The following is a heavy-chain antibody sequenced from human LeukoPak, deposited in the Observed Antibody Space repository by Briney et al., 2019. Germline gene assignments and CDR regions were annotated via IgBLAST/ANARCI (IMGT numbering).Heavy chain of an antibody. CDR1: GFSFSVYW. J-gene: IGHJ6*03. V-gene: IGHV3-74*01. D-gene: IGHD6-19*01. CDR2: IKTDGSIT. CDR3: ARDRRGLYSSGSVGGYYYYYYYMDV. Sequence: PGGSLRLSCAASGFSFSVYWMHWVRQAPGKGPVWVSRIKTDGSITDYADSVKGRFTISRDNAKNTLYLQMNSLRAEDTAVYYCARDRRGLYSSGSVGGYYYYYYYMDVWGKGTTVTVSS.